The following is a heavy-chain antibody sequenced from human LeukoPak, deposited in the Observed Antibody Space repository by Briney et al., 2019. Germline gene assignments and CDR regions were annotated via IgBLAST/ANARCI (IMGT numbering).Heavy chain of an antibody. CDR1: GGSIISYY. CDR2: IYYSGST. J-gene: IGHJ4*02. Sequence: PSETLSLTCTVSGGSIISYYWSWIRQPPGKGLEWIGYIYYSGSTNYNPSLKSRVTISVDTSKNQFSLKLSSVTAADTAVYYCARVGFSRTIFDYWGQGTLVTVSS. D-gene: IGHD3-3*01. V-gene: IGHV4-59*01. CDR3: ARVGFSRTIFDY.